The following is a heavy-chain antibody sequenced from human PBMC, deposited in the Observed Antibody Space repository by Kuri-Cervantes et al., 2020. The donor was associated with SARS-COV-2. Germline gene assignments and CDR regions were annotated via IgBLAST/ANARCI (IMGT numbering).Heavy chain of an antibody. CDR3: AKAGQCGGANCYSFDD. D-gene: IGHD2-21*01. V-gene: IGHV3-23*01. CDR1: GFTFSSYA. CDR2: ISGSGGST. Sequence: GGSLRLSCAASGFTFSSYAMSWVRQAPGKGLEWVSAISGSGGSTYYADSVKGRFTISRDNSKNTLYLQMNSLRAEDTAIYYCAKAGQCGGANCYSFDDWGQGTLVTVSS. J-gene: IGHJ4*02.